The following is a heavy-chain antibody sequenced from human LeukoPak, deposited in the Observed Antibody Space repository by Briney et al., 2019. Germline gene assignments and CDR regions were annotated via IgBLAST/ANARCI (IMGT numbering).Heavy chain of an antibody. V-gene: IGHV3-30*02. CDR1: GFTFSNYG. CDR2: IQSDGSNT. D-gene: IGHD2-15*01. Sequence: PGGSLRLSCAASGFTFSNYGMHWVRQAPGRGLEWVALIQSDGSNTYSADSVKGRFTISRDNPRNTLHLQMNRLRPEDPAVYYCAKRYCKSATCRSDMDAWGQGTTVTVSS. CDR3: AKRYCKSATCRSDMDA. J-gene: IGHJ6*02.